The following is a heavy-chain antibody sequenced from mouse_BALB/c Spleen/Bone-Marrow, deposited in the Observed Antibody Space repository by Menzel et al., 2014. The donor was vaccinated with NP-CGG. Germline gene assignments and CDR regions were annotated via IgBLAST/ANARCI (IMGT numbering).Heavy chain of an antibody. D-gene: IGHD1-1*01. CDR3: ARGVYYVSWFAY. CDR2: INTNGGDT. Sequence: EVQVVESGGGLVQPGGSLKLSCAASGFTFSNYGMSWVRQTPDKRLEFVATINTNGGDTYYPDSVKGRFTISRDNAKNTLYLPMSSLVSDDSAMFYCARGVYYVSWFAYWGQGTLVAVSA. CDR1: GFTFSNYG. J-gene: IGHJ3*01. V-gene: IGHV5-6-3*01.